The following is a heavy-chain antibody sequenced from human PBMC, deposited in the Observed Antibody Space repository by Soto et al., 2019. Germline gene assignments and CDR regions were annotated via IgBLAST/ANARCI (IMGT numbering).Heavy chain of an antibody. CDR3: ARGSGDSVRDY. D-gene: IGHD4-17*01. Sequence: EVQLVESGGGLVQPGGSLKLSCAVSGFTFSGSAMHWVRQASGKGLEWVGRIRSKSNSYAKAYAASVKGRFTSSRDDSKNAGYLQRNSLKPEDTAVYYCARGSGDSVRDYWGQGTLVTVSS. V-gene: IGHV3-73*01. CDR1: GFTFSGSA. J-gene: IGHJ4*02. CDR2: IRSKSNSYAK.